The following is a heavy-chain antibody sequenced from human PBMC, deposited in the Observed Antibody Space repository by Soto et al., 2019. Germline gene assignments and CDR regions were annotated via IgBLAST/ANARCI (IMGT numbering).Heavy chain of an antibody. CDR2: IWYDGSNK. D-gene: IGHD2-15*01. V-gene: IGHV3-33*01. CDR1: GFTFSSYG. Sequence: QVQLVESGGGVVQPGRSLRLSCAASGFTFSSYGMHWVRQAPGKGLEWVAVIWYDGSNKYYADSVKGRFTISRDNSKNTLYLQMNSLRAEDTAVYYCARENEVVVAPPGYMDVWGKGTTVTVSS. J-gene: IGHJ6*03. CDR3: ARENEVVVAPPGYMDV.